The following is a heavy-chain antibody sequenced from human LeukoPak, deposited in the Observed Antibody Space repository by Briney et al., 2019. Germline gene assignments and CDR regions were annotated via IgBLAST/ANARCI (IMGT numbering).Heavy chain of an antibody. Sequence: PGGSLRLSCAASGFTFSSYAMSWVRQAPGKGLEWVSAISGSGGSTYYADSVKGRFTISRDNSKNTLYLQMNSLRAEDTAVYYCAKAGSMVRGLYYFDYWGQGTLVTVSS. CDR2: ISGSGGST. D-gene: IGHD3-10*01. CDR1: GFTFSSYA. J-gene: IGHJ4*02. V-gene: IGHV3-23*01. CDR3: AKAGSMVRGLYYFDY.